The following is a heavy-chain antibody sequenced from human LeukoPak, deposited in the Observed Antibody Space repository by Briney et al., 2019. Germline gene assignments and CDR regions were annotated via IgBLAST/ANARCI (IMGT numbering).Heavy chain of an antibody. CDR3: AGYSSGWYMTY. D-gene: IGHD6-19*01. Sequence: PGGSLRLSCAASGLTVSSNHMSWVRQAPGKGLEWVSVIYTGGSTYYADSVKGRFTISRDNSKNTFYLQMNSLRAEDTAVYYCAGYSSGWYMTYWGQGTLVTVSS. J-gene: IGHJ4*02. V-gene: IGHV3-66*01. CDR2: IYTGGST. CDR1: GLTVSSNH.